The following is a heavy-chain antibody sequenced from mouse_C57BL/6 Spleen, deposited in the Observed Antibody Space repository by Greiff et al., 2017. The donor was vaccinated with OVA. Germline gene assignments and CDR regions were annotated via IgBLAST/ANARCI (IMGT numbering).Heavy chain of an antibody. J-gene: IGHJ3*01. CDR3: AREDTYDGYYAWFAY. CDR2: INPNNGGT. CDR1: GYTFTDYN. D-gene: IGHD2-3*01. Sequence: VQLQQSGPELVKPGASVKMSCKASGYTFTDYNMHWVKQSHGKSLEWIGYINPNNGGTSYNQKFKGKATLTVNKSSSTAYMELRSLTSEDSAVYYCAREDTYDGYYAWFAYWGQGTLVTVSA. V-gene: IGHV1-22*01.